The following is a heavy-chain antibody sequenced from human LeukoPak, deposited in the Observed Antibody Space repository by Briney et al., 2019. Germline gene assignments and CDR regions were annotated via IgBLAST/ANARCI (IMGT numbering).Heavy chain of an antibody. D-gene: IGHD3-16*02. CDR3: ARVRLYRYYYGMDV. Sequence: ASVKVSCKPSGYTFTSYGISWVRQAPGQGLEWMGWISAYNGNTNYAQKLQGRVTMTTDTSTSTAYMELSSLRSEDTAVYYCARVRLYRYYYGMDVWGQGTTVTVSS. CDR2: ISAYNGNT. V-gene: IGHV1-18*01. CDR1: GYTFTSYG. J-gene: IGHJ6*02.